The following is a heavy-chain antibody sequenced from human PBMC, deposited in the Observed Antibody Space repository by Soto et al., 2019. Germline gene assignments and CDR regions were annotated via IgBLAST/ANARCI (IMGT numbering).Heavy chain of an antibody. CDR2: ISGIGDST. D-gene: IGHD2-2*01. Sequence: EVQLLESGGNLVHPGGSLRLSCAASGFTFNTFAMSWVRQAPGKGLEWVSAISGIGDSTYYADSVKGRFTISRDNSKNTLYLQMNSLRAEDTAVYYCAKGGGSNSRWDAFDLWGQGTMVTVSS. J-gene: IGHJ3*01. V-gene: IGHV3-23*01. CDR3: AKGGGSNSRWDAFDL. CDR1: GFTFNTFA.